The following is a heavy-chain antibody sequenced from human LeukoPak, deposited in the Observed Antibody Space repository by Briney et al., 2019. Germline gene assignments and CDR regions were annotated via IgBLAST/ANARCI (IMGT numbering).Heavy chain of an antibody. CDR2: INHSGST. CDR3: ARGGYPRDY. Sequence: PSETLSLTCAVYGGSFSGYYWSWIRQPPGKGLEWIGEINHSGSTNYNPSLKSRVTISVDTSKNQFPLKLSSVTAADTAVYYCARGGYPRDYWGQGTLVTVSS. CDR1: GGSFSGYY. J-gene: IGHJ4*02. V-gene: IGHV4-34*01. D-gene: IGHD6-13*01.